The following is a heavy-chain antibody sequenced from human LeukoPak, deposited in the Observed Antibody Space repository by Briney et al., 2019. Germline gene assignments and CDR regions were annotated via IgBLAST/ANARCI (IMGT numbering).Heavy chain of an antibody. Sequence: ASVKVSCTASGYPFSSYGISWVRQAPGQGLEWMGRIIPILGIANYAQKFQGRVTITADKSTSTAYMELSSLRSEDTAVYYCAERGHSGYDHLPAGPLGNDAFDIWGQGTMVTVSS. CDR1: GYPFSSYG. D-gene: IGHD5-12*01. CDR2: IIPILGIA. J-gene: IGHJ3*02. CDR3: AERGHSGYDHLPAGPLGNDAFDI. V-gene: IGHV1-69*04.